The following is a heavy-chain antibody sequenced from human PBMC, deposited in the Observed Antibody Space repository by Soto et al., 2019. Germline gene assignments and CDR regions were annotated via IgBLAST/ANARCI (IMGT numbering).Heavy chain of an antibody. J-gene: IGHJ6*02. CDR1: GFTFSSYE. CDR2: ISSSGSTI. Sequence: GGSLRLSCAASGFTFSSYEMNWVRQAPGKGLEWVSYISSSGSTIYYADSVKGRFTISRDNAKNSLYLQMNSLRAEDTAVYYCARGSVDGMDVWVHGTTVTVSS. CDR3: ARGSVDGMDV. V-gene: IGHV3-48*03.